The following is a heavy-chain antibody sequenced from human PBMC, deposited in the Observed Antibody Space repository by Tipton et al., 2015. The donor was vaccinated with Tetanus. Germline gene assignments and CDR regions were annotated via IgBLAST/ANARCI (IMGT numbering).Heavy chain of an antibody. D-gene: IGHD6-25*01. CDR3: VRDRAAAGGSDY. Sequence: QLVQSGGGLIQPGGSLRLSCVASGFTFSSYAMSWVRQAPGKGLEWVSAISGPGDTTTYYTDSVKGRFTISRDNSRNTLYLQMSSLRAEDTAVYYCVRDRAAAGGSDYWGQGTLVTV. CDR2: ISGPGDTTT. CDR1: GFTFSSYA. J-gene: IGHJ4*02. V-gene: IGHV3-23*04.